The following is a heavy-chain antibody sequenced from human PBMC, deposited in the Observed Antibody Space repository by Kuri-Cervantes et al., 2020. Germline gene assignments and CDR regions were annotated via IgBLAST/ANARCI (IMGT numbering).Heavy chain of an antibody. CDR2: ISYDGSNK. V-gene: IGHV3-30*03. D-gene: IGHD1-26*01. CDR3: ARGDSGSFTMAFDI. Sequence: LSLTCAASGFTFSSYGMHWVRQAPGKGLEWVAVISYDGSNKYYADSVKGRFTISRDNSKNTLYLQMNSLRAEDTAVYYCARGDSGSFTMAFDIWGQGTMVTVSS. J-gene: IGHJ3*02. CDR1: GFTFSSYG.